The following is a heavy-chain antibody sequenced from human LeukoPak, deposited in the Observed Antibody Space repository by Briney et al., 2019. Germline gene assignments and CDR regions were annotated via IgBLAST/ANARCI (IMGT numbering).Heavy chain of an antibody. CDR3: ARDRNRYYYDSSRSLNWFDP. D-gene: IGHD3-22*01. CDR1: GYTFIGYY. Sequence: ASVKVSCKASGYTFIGYYIHWVRQAPGQGLEWVGWINPNTGDTGYPQKFQGRVTMTRDASISTAYMELSRLRSDDTAVYYCARDRNRYYYDSSRSLNWFDPWGRGTLVTVSS. CDR2: INPNTGDT. V-gene: IGHV1-2*02. J-gene: IGHJ5*02.